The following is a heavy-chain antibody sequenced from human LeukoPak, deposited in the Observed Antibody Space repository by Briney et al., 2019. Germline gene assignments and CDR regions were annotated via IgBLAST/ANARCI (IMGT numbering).Heavy chain of an antibody. D-gene: IGHD3-3*01. Sequence: SETLSLTCAVSGYYISSGYYWGWIRQPPGKGLEWVGSIYHSGSTYYNPSLKSRVTMSVDTSKNQFSLKLSSVTAADTAVYYCARLMDDFWSGYFTTFDPWGQGTLVTVSS. J-gene: IGHJ5*02. CDR3: ARLMDDFWSGYFTTFDP. CDR1: GYYISSGYY. CDR2: IYHSGST. V-gene: IGHV4-38-2*01.